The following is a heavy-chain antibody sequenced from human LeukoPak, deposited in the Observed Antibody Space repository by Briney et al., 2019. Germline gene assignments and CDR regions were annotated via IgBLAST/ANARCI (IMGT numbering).Heavy chain of an antibody. Sequence: GGSLRLSCAASGFTFSDYYMSWVRQAPGKGLEWVANIKQDGSEKYYVDSVKGRFTISRDNAKNSLYLQMNSLRAEDTATYYCAREDDWNYEDYWGQGTLVTVSS. D-gene: IGHD1-7*01. CDR2: IKQDGSEK. CDR1: GFTFSDYY. CDR3: AREDDWNYEDY. J-gene: IGHJ4*02. V-gene: IGHV3-7*01.